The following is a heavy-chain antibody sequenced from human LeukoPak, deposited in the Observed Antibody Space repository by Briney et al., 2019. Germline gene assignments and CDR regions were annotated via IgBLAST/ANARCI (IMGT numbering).Heavy chain of an antibody. CDR2: IRYDGSNK. V-gene: IGHV3-30*02. CDR1: GFTFSSYG. D-gene: IGHD6-19*01. Sequence: GGSLRLSCAASGFTFSSYGMHWVRQAPGKGLEWVAFIRYDGSNKYYADSVKGRFTISRDNSKNTLYLQMNSLRAEDTAVYYCAKGEGIAVAGTSGLCDYWGQGTLVTVSS. CDR3: AKGEGIAVAGTSGLCDY. J-gene: IGHJ4*02.